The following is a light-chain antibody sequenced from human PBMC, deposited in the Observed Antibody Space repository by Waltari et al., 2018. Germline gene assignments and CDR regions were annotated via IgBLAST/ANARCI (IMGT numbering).Light chain of an antibody. V-gene: IGKV3-15*01. CDR3: QHYINWPHT. J-gene: IGKJ2*01. CDR1: RSIRSY. CDR2: DAF. Sequence: EIVMTQSPATLSVSPGARVTLSCRASRSIRSYLVWYQQKPGQAPRLLIYDAFTGATGIPARFSVSGSGTEVTFTISSLQSEDFAVYYCQHYINWPHTFGQGTKLEIK.